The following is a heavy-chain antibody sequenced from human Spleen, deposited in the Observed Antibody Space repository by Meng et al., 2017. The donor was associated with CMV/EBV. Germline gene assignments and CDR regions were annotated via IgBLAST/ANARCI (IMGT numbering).Heavy chain of an antibody. CDR2: ISSGSTYI. J-gene: IGHJ4*02. CDR1: GFTFSSYA. Sequence: GESLKISCAASGFTFSSYAMSWVRQAPGKGLEWVSSISSGSTYIYYADSVKGRFTISRDNAKNSLYLQMNSLRAEDTAVYYCARAITTGSYLFDYWGQGTLVTVSS. V-gene: IGHV3-21*01. CDR3: ARAITTGSYLFDY. D-gene: IGHD1-26*01.